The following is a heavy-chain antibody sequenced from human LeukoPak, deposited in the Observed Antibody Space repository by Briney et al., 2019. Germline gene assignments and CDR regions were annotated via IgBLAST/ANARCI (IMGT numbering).Heavy chain of an antibody. Sequence: SETLSLTCTVSGGSISSSSYYWGWIRQPPGKGLEWIGNIFYSGSTYYNPSLKSRVTISVDTSKNQFSLKLNSVTAADTAVYYCARLWFGAYYFDYWGQGILVTVSS. V-gene: IGHV4-39*01. CDR1: GGSISSSSYY. CDR3: ARLWFGAYYFDY. CDR2: IFYSGST. J-gene: IGHJ4*02. D-gene: IGHD3-10*01.